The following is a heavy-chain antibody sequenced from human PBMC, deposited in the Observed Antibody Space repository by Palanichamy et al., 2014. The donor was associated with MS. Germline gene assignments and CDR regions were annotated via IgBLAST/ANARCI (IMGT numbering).Heavy chain of an antibody. V-gene: IGHV4-59*12. D-gene: IGHD1-14*01. CDR3: AREDDHGGNSFDP. CDR1: GGSISSYY. J-gene: IGHJ5*02. CDR2: IYYSGST. Sequence: QVQLQESGPGLVKPSETLSLTCTVSGGSISSYYWSWIRQPPGKGPESIGHIYYSGSTNYNPSLKSRVTISVDTSKNQFSLKLYSVTAADTAVYYCAREDDHGGNSFDPWGQGTLVTVSS.